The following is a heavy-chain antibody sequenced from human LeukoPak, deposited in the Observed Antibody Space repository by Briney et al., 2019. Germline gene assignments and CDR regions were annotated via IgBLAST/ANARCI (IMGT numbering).Heavy chain of an antibody. J-gene: IGHJ3*02. D-gene: IGHD1-14*01. V-gene: IGHV4-61*02. Sequence: SQTLSLTCTVSGGPISSGSYYWSWIRQPAGKGLEWLGRIYTSGSTNYNPSLKSRVTISVDTSKNQFSLKLSSVTAADTAVYYCARAEGVRGAFDIWGQGTMVTVSS. CDR2: IYTSGST. CDR3: ARAEGVRGAFDI. CDR1: GGPISSGSYY.